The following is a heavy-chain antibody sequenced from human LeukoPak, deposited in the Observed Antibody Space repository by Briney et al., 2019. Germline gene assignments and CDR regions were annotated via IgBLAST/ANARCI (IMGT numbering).Heavy chain of an antibody. CDR3: ARDRDSGYDWDYYYYMDV. V-gene: IGHV4-4*07. CDR1: GGSISSYY. Sequence: PSETLSLTCTVSGGSISSYYWSWIRQPAGKGLEWIGRIYTSGSASYNPSLKSRVTMSVDTSKNQYSLKLSSVTAADTAVYYCARDRDSGYDWDYYYYMDVWGEGTTVTVSS. D-gene: IGHD5-12*01. CDR2: IYTSGSA. J-gene: IGHJ6*03.